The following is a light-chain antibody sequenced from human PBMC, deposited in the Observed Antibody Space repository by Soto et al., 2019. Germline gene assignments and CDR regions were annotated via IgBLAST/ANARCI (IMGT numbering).Light chain of an antibody. CDR3: CSYAGSYTFV. CDR1: SSDVRGYNF. Sequence: QSALTQPRSVSGSPGQSVTISCTGTSSDVRGYNFVSWYQQYPGKAPKLVIYDVTKRPSGVPDRFSGSRSGNTASLAISGLQAEDEADYFCCSYAGSYTFVFGGGTKLTVL. V-gene: IGLV2-11*01. CDR2: DVT. J-gene: IGLJ2*01.